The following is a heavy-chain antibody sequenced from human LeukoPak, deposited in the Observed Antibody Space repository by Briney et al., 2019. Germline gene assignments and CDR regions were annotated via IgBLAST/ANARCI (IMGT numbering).Heavy chain of an antibody. J-gene: IGHJ4*02. V-gene: IGHV4-34*01. CDR1: GGSFSGYY. CDR3: ARGPGGNYDYVWGSYRHYYFDY. Sequence: PSETLSLTCAVYGGSFSGYYWSWIRQPPGKGLEWIGEINHSGSTNYNPSLKSRVTISVDTSKNQFSLKLSSVTAADTAVYYCARGPGGNYDYVWGSYRHYYFDYWGQGTLVTVSS. CDR2: INHSGST. D-gene: IGHD3-16*02.